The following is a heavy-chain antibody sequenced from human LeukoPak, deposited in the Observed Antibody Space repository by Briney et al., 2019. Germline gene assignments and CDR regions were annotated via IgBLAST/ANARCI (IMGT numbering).Heavy chain of an antibody. CDR2: IYPGDSDT. V-gene: IGHV5-51*01. CDR1: GYSFTGYW. J-gene: IGHJ6*02. CDR3: ARRVGYSYGHYYYYGMDV. Sequence: GESLKISCKGSGYSFTGYWIGWVRQMPGKGLEWMGIIYPGDSDTRYSPSFQGQVTISADKSISTAYLQWSSLKASDTAMYYCARRVGYSYGHYYYYGMDVWGQGTTVTVSS. D-gene: IGHD5-18*01.